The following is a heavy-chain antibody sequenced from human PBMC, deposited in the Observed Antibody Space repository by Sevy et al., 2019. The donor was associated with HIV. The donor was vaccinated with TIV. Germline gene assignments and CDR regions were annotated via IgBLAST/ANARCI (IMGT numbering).Heavy chain of an antibody. V-gene: IGHV1-18*01. J-gene: IGHJ4*02. D-gene: IGHD3-22*01. CDR2: ISGNDGST. CDR1: GYTFVTYG. Sequence: ASVKVSCKTSGYTFVTYGISWVRQVPGQGPLWMGWISGNDGSTREAQIFQDRVTMTTDRTTSTAYMEVRRLRSDDTAVYYCVRDANYDSESSGYPFDDWGQGTLVTVSS. CDR3: VRDANYDSESSGYPFDD.